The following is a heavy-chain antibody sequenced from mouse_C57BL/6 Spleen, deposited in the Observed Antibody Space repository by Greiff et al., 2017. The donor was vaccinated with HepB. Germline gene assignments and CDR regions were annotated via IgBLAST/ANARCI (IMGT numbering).Heavy chain of an antibody. CDR2: ISSGGGYI. D-gene: IGHD2-5*01. CDR3: TRRGYSNPNWYFDV. Sequence: EVQLVESGEGLVKPGGSLKLSCAASGFTFSSYAMSWVRQTPEKRLEWVAYISSGGGYIYYADTVKGRFTISRDNARNTLYLQMSSLKSEDTAMYYCTRRGYSNPNWYFDVWGTGTTVTVSS. V-gene: IGHV5-9-1*02. CDR1: GFTFSSYA. J-gene: IGHJ1*03.